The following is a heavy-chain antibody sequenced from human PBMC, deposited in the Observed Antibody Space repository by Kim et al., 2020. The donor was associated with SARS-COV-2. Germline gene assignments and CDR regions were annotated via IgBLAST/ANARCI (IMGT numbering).Heavy chain of an antibody. CDR3: AKLPNVDSKRRINYYYYGMDV. CDR1: GGSFSGYY. V-gene: IGHV4-34*01. Sequence: SETLSLTCAVYGGSFSGYYWSWIRQPPGKGLEWIGEINHSGSTNYNPSLKSRVTISVDTSKNQFSLKLSSVTAADTAVYYCAKLPNVDSKRRINYYYYGMDVWGQGTTVTVSS. CDR2: INHSGST. J-gene: IGHJ6*02. D-gene: IGHD6-25*01.